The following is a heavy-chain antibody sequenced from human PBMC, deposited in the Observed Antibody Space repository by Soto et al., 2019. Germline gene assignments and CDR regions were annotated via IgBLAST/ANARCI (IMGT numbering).Heavy chain of an antibody. V-gene: IGHV3-9*01. Sequence: GGSLRLSCAASGFTFDDYAMHWVRQAPGKGLEWVSGINWNSDTIGYADSVKGRFTVSRDNAKGSLLLQMSSLRAEDTAVYFCAMSNSNDLYYHFESWGQGTPVTVLL. D-gene: IGHD3-22*01. CDR3: AMSNSNDLYYHFES. J-gene: IGHJ4*02. CDR1: GFTFDDYA. CDR2: INWNSDTI.